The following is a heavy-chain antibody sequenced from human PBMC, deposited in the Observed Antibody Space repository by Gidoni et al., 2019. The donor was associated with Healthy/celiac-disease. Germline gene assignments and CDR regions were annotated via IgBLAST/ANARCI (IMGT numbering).Heavy chain of an antibody. CDR3: SVWFGELFVPGDYGMDV. CDR1: GYSFTSYW. V-gene: IGHV5-51*01. CDR2: IYPGDSDT. J-gene: IGHJ6*02. D-gene: IGHD3-10*01. Sequence: EVQLVQSGAEVKKPGESLKLSCKGSGYSFTSYWIGWVRQMPGKGLEWMGIIYPGDSDTRYSPSFQGQVTISADKSISTAYLQWSSLKASDTAMYYCSVWFGELFVPGDYGMDVWGQGTTVTVSS.